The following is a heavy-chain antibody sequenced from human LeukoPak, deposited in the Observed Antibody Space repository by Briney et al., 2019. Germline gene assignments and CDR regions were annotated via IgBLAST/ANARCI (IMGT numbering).Heavy chain of an antibody. V-gene: IGHV4-59*08. J-gene: IGHJ3*01. CDR3: ARHWVGSESYAFDL. D-gene: IGHD1-26*01. CDR1: GYSITTYY. CDR2: IYYSGTT. Sequence: PSETLSLSCTVSGYSITTYYWSWIRQPPGKGLDWIGYIYYSGTTHYNPSLESRVTISVDTSKNQFSLKMSSVTAADTAVYYCARHWVGSESYAFDLWGQGTMVTVSS.